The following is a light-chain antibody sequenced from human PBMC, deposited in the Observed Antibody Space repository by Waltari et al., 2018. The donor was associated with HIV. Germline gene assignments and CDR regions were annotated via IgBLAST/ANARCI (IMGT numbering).Light chain of an antibody. CDR3: LQAFSYPLT. CDR2: AAS. CDR1: RGIGND. V-gene: IGKV1-6*02. J-gene: IGKJ1*01. Sequence: AIQMTQSPSSLSASVGDRVTITGRASRGIGNDLGWYQQQPGQAPKLLIFAASSLQTGVPSRFSGSGSGTDFTLTISSLQPEDFATYYCLQAFSYPLTFGQGTKVEIK.